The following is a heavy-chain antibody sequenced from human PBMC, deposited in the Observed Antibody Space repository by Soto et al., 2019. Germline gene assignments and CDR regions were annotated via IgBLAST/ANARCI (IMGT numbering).Heavy chain of an antibody. V-gene: IGHV3-30*18. CDR3: AKDLGVD. J-gene: IGHJ4*02. CDR1: GFTFSSYG. Sequence: PGGSLRLSCAASGFTFSSYGMHWVRQAPGKGLEWVAVISYDGSNKYYADSVKGRFTISRDNSKNTLYLQMNSLRAEDTAVYYCAKDLGVDWGQGTLVTVSS. CDR2: ISYDGSNK. D-gene: IGHD3-16*01.